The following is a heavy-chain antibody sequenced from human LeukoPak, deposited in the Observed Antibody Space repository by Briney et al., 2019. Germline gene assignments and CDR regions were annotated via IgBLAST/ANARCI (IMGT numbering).Heavy chain of an antibody. Sequence: GESLKISCKGSGYSFTNYWIGWVRQMPGKGLEWMGIIYPGDSDTRYSPSFQGQVTISADKSISTAYLQWSSLKASDTAMYYCARLVSCSGGSCYPYYYYYGMDVWGQGTTVTVSS. CDR2: IYPGDSDT. CDR3: ARLVSCSGGSCYPYYYYYGMDV. D-gene: IGHD2-15*01. V-gene: IGHV5-51*01. CDR1: GYSFTNYW. J-gene: IGHJ6*02.